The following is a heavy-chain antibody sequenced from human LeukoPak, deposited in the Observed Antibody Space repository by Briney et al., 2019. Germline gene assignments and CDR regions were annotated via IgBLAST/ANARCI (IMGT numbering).Heavy chain of an antibody. CDR3: TTEGTTWYYDSSGYYCRSYAFDI. Sequence: GGSLRLSCAASGFTFSNAWMSWVRQAPGKGLEWVGRIKSKTDGGTTDYAAPVKGRFTISRDDSKNTLYLQMNSLKTEDTAVYYCTTEGTTWYYDSSGYYCRSYAFDIWGQGTMVTVSS. CDR1: GFTFSNAW. V-gene: IGHV3-15*01. D-gene: IGHD3-22*01. CDR2: IKSKTDGGTT. J-gene: IGHJ3*02.